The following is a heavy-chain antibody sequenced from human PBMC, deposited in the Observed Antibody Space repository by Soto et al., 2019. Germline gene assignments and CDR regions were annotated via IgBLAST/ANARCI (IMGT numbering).Heavy chain of an antibody. Sequence: EVQLLESGGGLVQPGGSMRLSCAAAGFTFSNYALTWVRQSPGKGLEWVSTFSGSGGSTYYADSVRGRFTISRDNYNNTLFLQMKSLKLYEELVYYCALDWAADTCPCLDVWGLGTTV. J-gene: IGHJ6*01. CDR2: FSGSGGST. CDR1: GFTFSNYA. CDR3: ALDWAADTCPCLDV. V-gene: IGHV3-23*01. D-gene: IGHD3-16*01.